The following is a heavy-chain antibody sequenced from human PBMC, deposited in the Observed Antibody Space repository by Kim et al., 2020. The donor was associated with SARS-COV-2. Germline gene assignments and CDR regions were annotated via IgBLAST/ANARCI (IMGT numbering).Heavy chain of an antibody. CDR1: GGSISSGDYY. D-gene: IGHD3-10*01. J-gene: IGHJ5*02. CDR3: ARASYYYGSGSSNWFDP. CDR2: IYYSGST. Sequence: SETLSLTCTVSGGSISSGDYYWSWIRQPPGKGLEWIGYIYYSGSTYYNPSLKSRVTISVDTSKNQFSLKLSSVTAADTAVYYCARASYYYGSGSSNWFDPWGQGTLVTVSS. V-gene: IGHV4-30-4*01.